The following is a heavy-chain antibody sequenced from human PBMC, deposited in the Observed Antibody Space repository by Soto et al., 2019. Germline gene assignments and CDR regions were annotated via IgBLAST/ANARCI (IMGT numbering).Heavy chain of an antibody. CDR2: FDPEDGET. CDR1: GYTLTELS. V-gene: IGHV1-24*01. CDR3: ATMGSTSFWFDP. Sequence: ASVKVSCKVSGYTLTELSMHWVRQAPGKGLEWMGGFDPEDGETIYAQKFQGRVTMTEDTSTDTAYMELSSLRSEDTAVYYCATMGSTSFWFDPWGQGTLVTVSS. D-gene: IGHD2-2*01. J-gene: IGHJ5*02.